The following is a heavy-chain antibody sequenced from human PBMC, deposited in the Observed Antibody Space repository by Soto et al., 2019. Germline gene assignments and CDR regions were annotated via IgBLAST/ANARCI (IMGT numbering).Heavy chain of an antibody. Sequence: SETLSLTCTVSGGSIGSYYWSWIRQSAGDGLEWIGRISTSGSTNYNPSLESRVSISVDTSKSQFSLNVNSVTAADTAVYFCARGRYCLTGRCFPNWFDSWGQGALVTVSS. CDR3: ARGRYCLTGRCFPNWFDS. V-gene: IGHV4-4*07. D-gene: IGHD7-27*01. J-gene: IGHJ5*01. CDR1: GGSIGSYY. CDR2: ISTSGST.